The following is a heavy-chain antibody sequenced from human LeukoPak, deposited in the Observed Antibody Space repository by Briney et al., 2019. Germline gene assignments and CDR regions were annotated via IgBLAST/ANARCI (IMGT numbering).Heavy chain of an antibody. CDR3: ASSAAGTPGYYYYGMDV. CDR2: IIPILGIA. J-gene: IGHJ6*02. CDR1: GGTFSSYA. Sequence: ASVKVSCKASGGTFSSYAISWVRQAPGQGLEWMGRIIPILGIANYAQKFQGRVTITADKSTSTAYMELSSLRSEDTAVYYCASSAAGTPGYYYYGMDVRGQGTTVTVSS. V-gene: IGHV1-69*04. D-gene: IGHD6-13*01.